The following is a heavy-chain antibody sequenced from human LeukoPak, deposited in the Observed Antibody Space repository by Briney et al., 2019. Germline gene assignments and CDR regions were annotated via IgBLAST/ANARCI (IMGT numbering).Heavy chain of an antibody. D-gene: IGHD3-22*01. Sequence: ASVKVPCTASGYTFTGYYMYWVRQAPGQGLEWMGWINPNSGAANYAQKFQDRVSMTRDTSISTAYMELSRLRSDDTAVYYCARDPDSSGYYYPWWGQGTLVTVSS. V-gene: IGHV1-2*02. CDR1: GYTFTGYY. J-gene: IGHJ4*02. CDR2: INPNSGAA. CDR3: ARDPDSSGYYYPW.